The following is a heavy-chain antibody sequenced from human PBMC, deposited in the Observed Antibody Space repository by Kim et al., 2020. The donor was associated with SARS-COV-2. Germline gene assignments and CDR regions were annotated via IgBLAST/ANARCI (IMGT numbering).Heavy chain of an antibody. V-gene: IGHV3-64D*06. D-gene: IGHD2-2*01. CDR3: SFCSSTKTRYYYYGMDV. J-gene: IGHJ6*02. Sequence: GGSLRLSCSASGFTFSSYAMHWVRQAPGKGLEYVSAISSNGGSTYYADSVKGRFTISRDNSKNTLYLQMSSRRAEDTAVYYCSFCSSTKTRYYYYGMDVWGQGTTVTVSS. CDR2: ISSNGGST. CDR1: GFTFSSYA.